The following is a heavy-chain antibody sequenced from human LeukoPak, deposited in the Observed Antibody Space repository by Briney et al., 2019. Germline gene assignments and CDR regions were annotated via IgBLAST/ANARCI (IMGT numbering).Heavy chain of an antibody. CDR3: AREQWLVEVRYYYYDFDV. CDR2: IYNSGST. Sequence: SETLSLTCTVSGGSISSGSYYWSWIRQPAGKGLEWIGRIYNSGSTNYNPSLKSRVTISVDTSKNQFSLKLSSVTAADTAVYYCAREQWLVEVRYYYYDFDVWGKGTTVTISS. J-gene: IGHJ6*03. CDR1: GGSISSGSYY. V-gene: IGHV4-61*10. D-gene: IGHD6-19*01.